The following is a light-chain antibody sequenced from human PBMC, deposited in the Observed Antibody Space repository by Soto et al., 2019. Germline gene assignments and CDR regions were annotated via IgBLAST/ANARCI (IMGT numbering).Light chain of an antibody. V-gene: IGKV3-11*01. CDR1: QSVSSY. CDR3: QQRSNWPPL. J-gene: IGKJ4*01. Sequence: EIVLTQSPATLSLSPGERATPSCRASQSVSSYLAWYQQKPGQAPRLLIYDASNRATGIPARFSGSGSGTDFTLTISSLEPEDFAVYYCQQRSNWPPLFGGGNKVEIK. CDR2: DAS.